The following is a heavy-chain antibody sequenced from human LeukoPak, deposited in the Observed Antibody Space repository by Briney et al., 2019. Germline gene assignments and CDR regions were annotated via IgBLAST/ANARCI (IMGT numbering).Heavy chain of an antibody. CDR1: GFTASSNY. J-gene: IGHJ4*02. D-gene: IGHD4-17*01. V-gene: IGHV3-66*02. CDR2: IYSGGST. CDR3: AKEIWPTVTTPGHTYFDY. Sequence: PGGSLRLSRAASGFTASSNYMSWVRQAPGKGLEWVSVIYSGGSTYYADSVKGRFTISRDNSKNTLYVQMNSLTTDDTAVYYCAKEIWPTVTTPGHTYFDYWGQGTLVTVSS.